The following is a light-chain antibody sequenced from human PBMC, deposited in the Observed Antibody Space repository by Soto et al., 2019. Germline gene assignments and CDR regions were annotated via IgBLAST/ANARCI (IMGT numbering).Light chain of an antibody. J-gene: IGKJ4*02. CDR1: QTVSRF. CDR2: DAS. CDR3: QQCDSSTLT. V-gene: IGKV1-39*01. Sequence: DIQLTQSPSSLSSSLGDRVTITCRASQTVSRFLNWYQQKPGKAPKLLIYDASSLESGVPSRFSGSGSGTECTLTISSLKNEDFATYYCQQCDSSTLTFGGGTKVDIK.